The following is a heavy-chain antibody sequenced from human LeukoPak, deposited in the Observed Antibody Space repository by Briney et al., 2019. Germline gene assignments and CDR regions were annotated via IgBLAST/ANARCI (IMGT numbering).Heavy chain of an antibody. CDR3: AKDEDPYNVDTSFDY. Sequence: PGGSLRLSCAASGFTFSSYAMSWVRQAPGKGLEWVSAISGSGGSTYYADSVKGRFTISRDNSKSTLYLQMNSLRAEDTAVYYCAKDEDPYNVDTSFDYWGQGTLVTVSS. J-gene: IGHJ4*02. D-gene: IGHD5-18*01. CDR2: ISGSGGST. V-gene: IGHV3-23*01. CDR1: GFTFSSYA.